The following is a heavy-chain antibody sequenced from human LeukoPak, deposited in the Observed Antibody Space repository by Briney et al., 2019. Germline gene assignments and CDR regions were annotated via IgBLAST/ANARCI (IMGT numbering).Heavy chain of an antibody. CDR3: ARVGYSGYDFGWFDP. CDR1: GYTFTGYY. J-gene: IGHJ5*02. CDR2: INPNSGDT. D-gene: IGHD5-12*01. Sequence: ASVKVSCKASGYTFTGYYMHWVRQAPGQGLEWMGWINPNSGDTNYAQKFQGRVTMSRDTSFSTAYMELSRLRYDDTAVYYCARVGYSGYDFGWFDPWGQGTLVTVSS. V-gene: IGHV1-2*02.